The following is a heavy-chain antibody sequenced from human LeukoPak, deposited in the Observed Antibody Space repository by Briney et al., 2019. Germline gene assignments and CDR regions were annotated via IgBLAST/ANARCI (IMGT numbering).Heavy chain of an antibody. J-gene: IGHJ5*02. D-gene: IGHD4-17*01. CDR3: ARRRGVTTVTTVWFDP. CDR1: GGSFSGYY. V-gene: IGHV4-34*01. CDR2: INHSGST. Sequence: SETLSLTCAVYGGSFSGYYWSWIRQPPGKGLEWIGEINHSGSTNYNPSLKSRVTISVDTSKNQFSLKLSSVTAADTAVYYCARRRGVTTVTTVWFDPWGQGTLVTVSS.